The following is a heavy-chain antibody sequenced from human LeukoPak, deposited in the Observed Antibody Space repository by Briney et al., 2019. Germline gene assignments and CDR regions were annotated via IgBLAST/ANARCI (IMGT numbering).Heavy chain of an antibody. Sequence: PGGSLRLSCAASGFTFSSSGRHWVRQASGKGLEWIGRIRSKVNSYATAYSESVKGRFTISRDDSNNMAYLQMNSLKTEDTAVYYCARYCSRTICYGWGQGTLVTVSS. D-gene: IGHD2-2*01. J-gene: IGHJ4*02. V-gene: IGHV3-73*01. CDR2: IRSKVNSYAT. CDR3: ARYCSRTICYG. CDR1: GFTFSSSG.